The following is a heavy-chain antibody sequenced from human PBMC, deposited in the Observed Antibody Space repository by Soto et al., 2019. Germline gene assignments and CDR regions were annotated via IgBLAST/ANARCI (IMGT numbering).Heavy chain of an antibody. D-gene: IGHD3-22*01. CDR3: ASVTYYYDSSGYFRYFQH. CDR2: IYYSGST. V-gene: IGHV4-59*01. J-gene: IGHJ1*01. Sequence: SETLSLTCTVSGGSISSYYWSWIRQPPGKGLEWIGYIYYSGSTNYNPSLKSRVTISVDTSKNQFSLKLSSVTAADTAVYYCASVTYYYDSSGYFRYFQHWGQGTLVT. CDR1: GGSISSYY.